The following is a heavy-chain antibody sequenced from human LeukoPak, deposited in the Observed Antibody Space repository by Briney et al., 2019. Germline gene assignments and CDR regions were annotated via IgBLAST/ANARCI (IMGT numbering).Heavy chain of an antibody. CDR2: ISYDGSNK. J-gene: IGHJ6*02. CDR3: ARGSYCSSTSCYTFSLNYYYYGMDV. CDR1: GFSFSSYA. Sequence: GGSLTLACAAAGFSFSSYAMHWVRQAPGKGLEWVAVISYDGSNKYYADSGKGRLTISRDNSKNTLYLQMNSLRAEETAVYYCARGSYCSSTSCYTFSLNYYYYGMDVWGQGTTVTVSS. V-gene: IGHV3-30-3*01. D-gene: IGHD2-2*02.